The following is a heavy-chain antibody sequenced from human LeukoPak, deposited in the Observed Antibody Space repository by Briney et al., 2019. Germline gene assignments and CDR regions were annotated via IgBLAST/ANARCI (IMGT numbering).Heavy chain of an antibody. CDR1: GYTFTNYD. V-gene: IGHV1-8*01. CDR3: ARMNYYDSSGEDNWFDP. D-gene: IGHD3-22*01. J-gene: IGHJ5*02. CDR2: MNPNSGNT. Sequence: ASVKVSCKASGYTFTNYDINWVRQATGQGLEWMGWMNPNSGNTGFAQKFQDRVTLTRDTSIGTAYMELSSLRSEDTAVYYCARMNYYDSSGEDNWFDPWGQGTLVTVSS.